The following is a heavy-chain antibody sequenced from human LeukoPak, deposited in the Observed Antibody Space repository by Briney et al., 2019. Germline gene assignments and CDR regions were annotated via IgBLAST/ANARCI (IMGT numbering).Heavy chain of an antibody. CDR3: TRGGSYGSFDS. J-gene: IGHJ4*02. Sequence: GGSLRLSCAASGFTFRSYAMSWVRQAPGKGLVWVSHVNGPGSDTSYADSVKGRFTISRDNAKNTLYLQMNSLRAEDTAVYYCTRGGSYGSFDSWGQGTLVTVSS. CDR1: GFTFRSYA. D-gene: IGHD3-10*01. CDR2: VNGPGSDT. V-gene: IGHV3-74*01.